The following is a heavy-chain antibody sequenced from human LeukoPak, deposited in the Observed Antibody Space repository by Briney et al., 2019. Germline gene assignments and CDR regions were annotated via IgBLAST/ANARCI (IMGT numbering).Heavy chain of an antibody. Sequence: ASETLSLTCGVYGGSFTNYYWSWIRQPPGKGLEWIGEIDHSGITNYNSSLKSRATISGDTSKNQFSLNLTSVTAADTAIYYCARRPRGGVPAAYNWFDPWGQGTLVSVSS. V-gene: IGHV4-34*01. CDR3: ARRPRGGVPAAYNWFDP. CDR2: IDHSGIT. CDR1: GGSFTNYY. J-gene: IGHJ5*02. D-gene: IGHD6-13*01.